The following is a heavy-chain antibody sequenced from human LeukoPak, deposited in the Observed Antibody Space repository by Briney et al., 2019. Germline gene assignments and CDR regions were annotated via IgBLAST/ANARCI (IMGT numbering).Heavy chain of an antibody. CDR3: AKDLSRRVTVTRAFDY. D-gene: IGHD4-17*01. V-gene: IGHV3-9*03. CDR1: GFTFDDYA. J-gene: IGHJ4*02. CDR2: ISWNSGSI. Sequence: GGSLRLSCAASGFTFDDYAMHWLRQAPGKGLEWVSGISWNSGSIGYADSVKGRFTISRDNAKNSLYLQMNSLRAEDMALYYCAKDLSRRVTVTRAFDYWGQGTLVTVSS.